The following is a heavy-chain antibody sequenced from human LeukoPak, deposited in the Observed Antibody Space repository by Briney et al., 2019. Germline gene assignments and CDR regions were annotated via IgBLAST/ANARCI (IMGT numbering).Heavy chain of an antibody. J-gene: IGHJ4*02. D-gene: IGHD6-13*01. CDR1: GFTFNTYT. CDR2: ISTSGDAT. CDR3: ARDLGSSWPVFDY. Sequence: PGGTLRLSCTASGFTFNTYTMVWVPQAPGKGLKWLSYISTSGDATYYADSVKGRFTISRDNAKNSLYLQMNSLRAEDTAVYYCARDLGSSWPVFDYWGQGTLVTVSS. V-gene: IGHV3-48*04.